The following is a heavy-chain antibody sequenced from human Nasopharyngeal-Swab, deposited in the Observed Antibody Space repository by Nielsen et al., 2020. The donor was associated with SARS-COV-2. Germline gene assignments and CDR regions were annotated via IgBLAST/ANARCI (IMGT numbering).Heavy chain of an antibody. CDR3: ARTPYSTRGLDFDY. J-gene: IGHJ4*02. Sequence: SGPTLVKPTHTLTLTCTFSGFSLSTSGMCVSWIRQPPGKALEWLARIDWDDDKYYSTSLKTRLTISKDNSKNQVVLTMTNMDPVDTATYYCARTPYSTRGLDFDYWGQGTLVTVSS. CDR2: IDWDDDK. CDR1: GFSLSTSGMC. V-gene: IGHV2-70*11. D-gene: IGHD2/OR15-2a*01.